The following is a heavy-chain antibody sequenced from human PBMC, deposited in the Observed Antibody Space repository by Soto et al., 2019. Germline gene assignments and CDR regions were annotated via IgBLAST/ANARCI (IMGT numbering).Heavy chain of an antibody. CDR2: ISYDGSNK. CDR3: AKEYYDSSIYYYYYGMDV. J-gene: IGHJ6*02. CDR1: GFTFSSYG. V-gene: IGHV3-30*18. D-gene: IGHD3-22*01. Sequence: PGGSLRLSCAASGFTFSSYGMHWVRQAPGKGLEWVAVISYDGSNKYYADSVKGRFTISRDNSKNTLYLQMNSLRAEDTAVYYCAKEYYDSSIYYYYYGMDVWGQGTTVTVSS.